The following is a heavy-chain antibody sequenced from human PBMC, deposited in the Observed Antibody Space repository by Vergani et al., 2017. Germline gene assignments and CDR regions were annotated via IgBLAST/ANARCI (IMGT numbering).Heavy chain of an antibody. V-gene: IGHV4-61*01. CDR3: ARETYYYDSSGYNYYYYGMDV. D-gene: IGHD3-22*01. CDR2: IYYSGST. CDR1: GGSISSSSYY. Sequence: QLQLQESGPGLVKPSETLSLTCTVSGGSISSSSYYWSWIRQPPGKGLEWIGYIYYSGSTNYNPSLKSRVTISVDTSKNQFSLKLSSVTAADTAVYYCARETYYYDSSGYNYYYYGMDVWGQGTTVTVSS. J-gene: IGHJ6*02.